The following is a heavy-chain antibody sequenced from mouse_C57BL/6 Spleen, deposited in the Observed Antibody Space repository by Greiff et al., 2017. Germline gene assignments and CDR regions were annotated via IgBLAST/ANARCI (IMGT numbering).Heavy chain of an antibody. CDR2: IYPGSGST. CDR3: AIACYRNTYWYFDV. V-gene: IGHV1-55*01. CDR1: GYTFTSYW. Sequence: QVQLQQPGAELVKPGASVKMSCKASGYTFTSYWITWVKQRPGQGLEWIGDIYPGSGSTNYNEKFKGKATLTVDTSSSTAYMQLSSLTSEDSAVYYCAIACYRNTYWYFDVWGTGTTVTVSS. D-gene: IGHD2-5*01. J-gene: IGHJ1*03.